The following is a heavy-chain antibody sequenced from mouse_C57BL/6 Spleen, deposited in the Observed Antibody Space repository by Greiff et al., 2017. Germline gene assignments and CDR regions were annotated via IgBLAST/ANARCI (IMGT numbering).Heavy chain of an antibody. V-gene: IGHV1-64*01. J-gene: IGHJ2*01. CDR3: ARYGSSYYFDY. CDR1: GYTFTSYW. Sequence: QVQLQQSGAELVKPGASVKLSCKASGYTFTSYWMHWVKQRPGQGLEWIGMIHPNSGSTNYNEKFKSKATLTVDKSSSTAYMQLSSLTSEDSAVYYCARYGSSYYFDYWGQGTTLTVSS. D-gene: IGHD1-1*01. CDR2: IHPNSGST.